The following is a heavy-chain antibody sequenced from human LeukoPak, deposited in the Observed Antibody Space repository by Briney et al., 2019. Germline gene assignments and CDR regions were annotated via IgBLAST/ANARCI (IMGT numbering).Heavy chain of an antibody. D-gene: IGHD6-25*01. CDR3: ARDRGRYYMDV. Sequence: GGSLRLSCAASGFTFSSYGMHWVRQAPGKGLEWEAVISYDGSNKYYADSVKGRFTISRDNSKNTLYLQMNSLRAEDTAVYYCARDRGRYYMDVWGKGTTVTISS. CDR1: GFTFSSYG. J-gene: IGHJ6*03. V-gene: IGHV3-30*03. CDR2: ISYDGSNK.